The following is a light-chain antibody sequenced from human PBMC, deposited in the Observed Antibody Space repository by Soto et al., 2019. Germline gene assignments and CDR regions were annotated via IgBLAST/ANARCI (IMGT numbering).Light chain of an antibody. J-gene: IGKJ1*01. Sequence: EIVLTQSPGTLSLSPGERATLSCRASQSVSSSYLAWYQHKPGQAPRLLISGASSRATGIPDRFSGSESGTDFTLTIRRLEPEDFAVYYCKQYGTSPPTFGQGTKVDIK. V-gene: IGKV3-20*01. CDR2: GAS. CDR1: QSVSSSY. CDR3: KQYGTSPPT.